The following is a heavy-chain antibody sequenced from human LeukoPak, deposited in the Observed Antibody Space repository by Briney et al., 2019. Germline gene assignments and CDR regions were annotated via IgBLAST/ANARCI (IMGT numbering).Heavy chain of an antibody. CDR3: AREGIYGSGYFDY. CDR2: ISSSGTTI. Sequence: PGGSLRLSCAASGFTFSSCEMNWVRQAPGKGLEWVSYISSSGTTIFYADSVKGRFTISRDSAKNSLYLQMNSLRAEDTSIYYCAREGIYGSGYFDYWGQGTLVTVSS. J-gene: IGHJ4*02. CDR1: GFTFSSCE. D-gene: IGHD3-10*01. V-gene: IGHV3-48*03.